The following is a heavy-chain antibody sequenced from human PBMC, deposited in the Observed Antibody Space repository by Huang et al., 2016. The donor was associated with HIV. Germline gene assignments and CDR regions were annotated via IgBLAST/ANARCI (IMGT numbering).Heavy chain of an antibody. J-gene: IGHJ3*02. CDR1: GFTFSDSS. V-gene: IGHV3-21*01. Sequence: EVQLVESGGGLVKPGGSLRLSCAASGFTFSDSSMSWVRQAAGKGLQWVSDMRGSRSYIYYVDSVNGRFAISRDNAKNLLFLHMNSLRAEDTAVYYCARRYNWNYVAHGFDIWGQGTMVTVSS. D-gene: IGHD1-7*01. CDR3: ARRYNWNYVAHGFDI. CDR2: MRGSRSYI.